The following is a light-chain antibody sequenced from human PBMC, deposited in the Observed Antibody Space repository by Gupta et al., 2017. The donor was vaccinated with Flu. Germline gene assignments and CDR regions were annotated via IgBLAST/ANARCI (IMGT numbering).Light chain of an antibody. Sequence: DIQMTHSPSSLSASVGDRVSITCRASQNIYSYLNWYQQKPGKAPKLLIYVASTLQSGVTSWFSGSGSGTDFTLTISSVQPDDAATYYCQQDYSVPLAFGGGTKLEIK. CDR3: QQDYSVPLA. J-gene: IGKJ4*01. V-gene: IGKV1-39*01. CDR1: QNIYSY. CDR2: VAS.